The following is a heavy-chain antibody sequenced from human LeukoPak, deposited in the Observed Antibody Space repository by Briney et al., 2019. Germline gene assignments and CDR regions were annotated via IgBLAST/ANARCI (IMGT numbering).Heavy chain of an antibody. CDR1: GFTFSSYA. J-gene: IGHJ5*01. Sequence: GGSLRLSCAASGFTFSSYAMSWVRQAPGKGLEWVSGISGGGDTTHLADSVKGRFTISRDNSKNTLYLQMNSLRAEDTAVYYCARTYSSGWYNGYDSWGQGTLVTVSS. CDR3: ARTYSSGWYNGYDS. CDR2: ISGGGDTT. V-gene: IGHV3-23*01. D-gene: IGHD6-19*01.